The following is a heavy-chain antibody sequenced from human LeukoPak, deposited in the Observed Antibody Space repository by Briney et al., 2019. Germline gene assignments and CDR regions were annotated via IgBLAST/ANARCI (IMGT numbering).Heavy chain of an antibody. Sequence: PGRSLRLSCAASGFTFSSYGMHWVRQAPGKGLEWVAVISYDGSNKYYADSVKGRFTISRDNSKNTLYLQMNSLRAEDTAVYYCASHDSSGCPFDYWGQGTLVTVSS. D-gene: IGHD3-22*01. CDR2: ISYDGSNK. J-gene: IGHJ4*02. V-gene: IGHV3-30*03. CDR3: ASHDSSGCPFDY. CDR1: GFTFSSYG.